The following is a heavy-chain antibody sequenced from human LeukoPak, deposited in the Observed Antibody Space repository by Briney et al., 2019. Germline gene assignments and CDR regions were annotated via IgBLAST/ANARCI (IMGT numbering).Heavy chain of an antibody. CDR3: ARSDSSSWYFAFDI. CDR1: EYSFSSYW. D-gene: IGHD6-13*01. CDR2: IHPRDSDT. Sequence: PGESLKISCKGSEYSFSSYWIGWVRQMPGKGLEWMGIIHPRDSDTRYSPSFQGQVTISADKSISTAYLQWSSLKASDTAMYYCARSDSSSWYFAFDIWGQGTMVTVSS. J-gene: IGHJ3*02. V-gene: IGHV5-51*01.